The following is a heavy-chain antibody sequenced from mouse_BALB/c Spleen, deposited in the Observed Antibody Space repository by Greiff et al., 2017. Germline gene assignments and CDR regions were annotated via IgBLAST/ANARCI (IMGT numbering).Heavy chain of an antibody. CDR3: ARSTFSWFAY. Sequence: EVHLVESGGGLVQPGGSRKLSCAASGFTFSSFGMHWVRQAPEKGLEWVAYISSGSSTIYYADTVKGRFTISRDNPKNTLFLQMTSLRSEDTAMYYCARSTFSWFAYWGQGTRVTVSA. CDR1: GFTFSSFG. J-gene: IGHJ3*01. CDR2: ISSGSSTI. V-gene: IGHV5-17*02.